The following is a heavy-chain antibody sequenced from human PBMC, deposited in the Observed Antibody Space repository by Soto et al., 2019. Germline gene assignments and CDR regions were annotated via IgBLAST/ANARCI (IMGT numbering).Heavy chain of an antibody. J-gene: IGHJ4*02. D-gene: IGHD3-10*02. CDR2: ISPYSGGS. CDR1: GYTFTDFY. Sequence: ASVKVSCKASGYTFTDFYIHWVRQAPGQGLEWMAWISPYSGGSNYAQRFQGSVTVTRDTSISTAYMELSRLTSDDTAIYFCARPTTTMFQPIDYWGPGTLVTVSS. CDR3: ARPTTTMFQPIDY. V-gene: IGHV1-2*02.